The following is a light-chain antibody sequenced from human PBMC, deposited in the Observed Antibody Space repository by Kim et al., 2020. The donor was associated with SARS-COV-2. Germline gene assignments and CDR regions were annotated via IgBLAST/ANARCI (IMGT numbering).Light chain of an antibody. CDR2: EVN. J-gene: IGLJ3*02. CDR1: NNDIGGYKY. V-gene: IGLV2-8*01. Sequence: QSVLTQPPSASGSLGQSVTITCTGTNNDIGGYKYVSWYQQHPGKAPRLMIFEVNKRPSGVPDRFSGSKSGNTASLTVSGLQAEDEADYYCSSFAGRNTFGVFGGGTQLTVL. CDR3: SSFAGRNTFGV.